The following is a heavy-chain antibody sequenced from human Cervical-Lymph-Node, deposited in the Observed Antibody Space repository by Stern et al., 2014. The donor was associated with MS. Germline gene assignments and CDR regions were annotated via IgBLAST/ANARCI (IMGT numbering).Heavy chain of an antibody. V-gene: IGHV1-69*06. CDR2: IIPLFGSA. CDR3: ATDGEMTTIGLQY. J-gene: IGHJ4*02. Sequence: VQLVESGAEVRKPGSSVTVSCKASGGSFITHAFSWLRQAPGHGLEWMGGIIPLFGSAHYGQKFQGRLTLIADKTPSTAYMELSSLKTEDTAVYYCATDGEMTTIGLQYWGQGTLVAVSS. CDR1: GGSFITHA. D-gene: IGHD5-24*01.